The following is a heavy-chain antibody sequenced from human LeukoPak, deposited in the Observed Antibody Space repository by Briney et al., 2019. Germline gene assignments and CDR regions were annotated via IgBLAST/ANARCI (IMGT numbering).Heavy chain of an antibody. V-gene: IGHV3-30*18. CDR2: ISYDGSNK. D-gene: IGHD3-3*01. CDR3: AKDPSPASRITIFGVFDY. J-gene: IGHJ4*02. CDR1: GFTFSSYG. Sequence: WGSLRLSCAASGFTFSSYGMHWVRQAPGKGLEWVAVISYDGSNKYYADSVKGRFTISRDNSKNTLYLQMNSLRAEDTAVYYCAKDPSPASRITIFGVFDYWGQGTLVTVSS.